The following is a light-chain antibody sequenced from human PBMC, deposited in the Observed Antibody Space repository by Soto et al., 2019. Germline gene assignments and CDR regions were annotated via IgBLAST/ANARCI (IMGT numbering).Light chain of an antibody. Sequence: QSALTQPASVSGSPGQSITISCTGTSSDVGGYNYVSWYQQHPGKAPKLMIYEVSNRPSEVSNRFSGSKSGNTASLTISGLQAEDVGSYYPSSYTSGSTLVVFGGGTKLTVL. J-gene: IGLJ2*01. CDR3: SSYTSGSTLVV. V-gene: IGLV2-14*01. CDR2: EVS. CDR1: SSDVGGYNY.